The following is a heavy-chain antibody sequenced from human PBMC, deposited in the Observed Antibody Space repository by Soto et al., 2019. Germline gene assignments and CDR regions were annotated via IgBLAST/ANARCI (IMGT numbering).Heavy chain of an antibody. CDR1: GFTFSSYA. CDR2: ISYDGSNK. CDR3: ARVVITSAEHEPFDY. V-gene: IGHV3-30-3*01. J-gene: IGHJ4*02. Sequence: QVQLVESGGGVVQPGRSLRLSCAASGFTFSSYAMHWVRQAPGKGLEWVAVISYDGSNKYYADSVKGRFTISRDNSKNTLYLQMNSLRAEDTAVYYCARVVITSAEHEPFDYWGQGTLVTVSS. D-gene: IGHD3-22*01.